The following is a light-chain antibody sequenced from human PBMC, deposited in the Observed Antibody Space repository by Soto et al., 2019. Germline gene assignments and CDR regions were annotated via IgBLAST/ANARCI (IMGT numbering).Light chain of an antibody. Sequence: ESVLTQSPGTLALSLGERGTPRCTPSQSVSSSYLAWCKQKPGQAPRLLIYCSSIRATGIPDRFSGSGSGTDFTLTISSLEPEDFAVYYCHQRSNWRGTFGGGTKVDIK. V-gene: IGKV3D-20*02. CDR3: HQRSNWRGT. J-gene: IGKJ4*01. CDR1: QSVSSSY. CDR2: CSS.